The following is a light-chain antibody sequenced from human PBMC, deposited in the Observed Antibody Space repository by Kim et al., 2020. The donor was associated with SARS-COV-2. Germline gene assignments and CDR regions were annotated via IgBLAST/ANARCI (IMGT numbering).Light chain of an antibody. CDR1: NIGSKS. CDR2: YDS. CDR3: QVWDSSVV. Sequence: GATGKTGRINCGGNNIGSKSVHWDQQKPGQAPVLVIYYDSDRPAGIPERFSGSNAGNTATLTISRVEAGDEADYYCQVWDSSVVFGGGTQLTVL. J-gene: IGLJ2*01. V-gene: IGLV3-21*04.